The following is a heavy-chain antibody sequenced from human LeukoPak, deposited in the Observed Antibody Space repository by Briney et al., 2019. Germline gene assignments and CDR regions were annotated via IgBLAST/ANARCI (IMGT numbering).Heavy chain of an antibody. J-gene: IGHJ5*02. Sequence: SETLSLTCAVYGGSFSGYYWSWIRQPPGKGLEWVGEINHSGSTNYNPSLKSRVTISVDTSKNQFSLKLSSVTAADTAVYYCARGRRALGSSWYHNWFDPWGQGTLVTVSS. CDR1: GGSFSGYY. CDR3: ARGRRALGSSWYHNWFDP. CDR2: INHSGST. V-gene: IGHV4-34*01. D-gene: IGHD6-13*01.